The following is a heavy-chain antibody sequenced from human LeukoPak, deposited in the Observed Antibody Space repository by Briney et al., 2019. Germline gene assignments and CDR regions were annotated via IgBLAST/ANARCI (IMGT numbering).Heavy chain of an antibody. V-gene: IGHV3-30*03. CDR1: GFTFSSYW. CDR2: ISYDGSNK. D-gene: IGHD6-19*01. CDR3: ASQTRIAVLFDY. Sequence: PGGSLRLSCAASGFTFSSYWMSWVRQAPGKGLEWVAVISYDGSNKYYADSVKGRFTISRDNSKNTLYLQMNSLRAEDTAVYYCASQTRIAVLFDYWGQGTLVTVSS. J-gene: IGHJ4*02.